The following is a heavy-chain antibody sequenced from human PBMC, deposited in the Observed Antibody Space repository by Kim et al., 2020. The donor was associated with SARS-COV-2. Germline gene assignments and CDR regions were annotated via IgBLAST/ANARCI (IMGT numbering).Heavy chain of an antibody. Sequence: ASVKVSCKASGYTFTGYYMHWVRQAPGQGLEWMGWINPNSGGTNYAQKFQGRVTMTRDTSISTAYMELSRLRSDDTAVYYCARATPPLTLGIVGTSGYWGQGTLVTVSS. D-gene: IGHD1-26*01. CDR3: ARATPPLTLGIVGTSGY. V-gene: IGHV1-2*02. J-gene: IGHJ4*02. CDR1: GYTFTGYY. CDR2: INPNSGGT.